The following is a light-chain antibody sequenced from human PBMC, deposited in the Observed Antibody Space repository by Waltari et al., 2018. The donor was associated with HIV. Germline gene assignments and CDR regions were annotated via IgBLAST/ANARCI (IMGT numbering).Light chain of an antibody. CDR3: HQSSSLPHT. V-gene: IGKV6-21*01. CDR2: YAS. J-gene: IGKJ2*01. Sequence: EIVLTQSPDFQSVSPTEMVTITCRASQSIGSSLHWYQQKPDHSPKLLIKYASRSLSGVPSRFSGSGSGTDFNLTINRLEGEDAATYYCHQSSSLPHTFGQGTKLEIK. CDR1: QSIGSS.